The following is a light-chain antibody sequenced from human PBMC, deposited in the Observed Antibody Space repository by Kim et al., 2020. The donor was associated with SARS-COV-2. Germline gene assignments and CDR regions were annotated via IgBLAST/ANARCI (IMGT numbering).Light chain of an antibody. V-gene: IGKV1-17*03. CDR3: LQHNNYPLA. CDR1: QASSNY. J-gene: IGKJ4*01. CDR2: GAS. Sequence: SGGDRVTMTWRASQASSNYLARFQWGTGKVPKRLIYGASSLQSGVPSRFSGSGSGTEFTLTISNLQPEDFATYYCLQHNNYPLAFGGGTKVEIK.